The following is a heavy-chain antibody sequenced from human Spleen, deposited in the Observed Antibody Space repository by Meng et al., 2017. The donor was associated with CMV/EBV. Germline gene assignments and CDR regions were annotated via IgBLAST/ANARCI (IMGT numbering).Heavy chain of an antibody. V-gene: IGHV4-34*01. CDR1: GGSFSGYF. J-gene: IGHJ5*02. D-gene: IGHD4-11*01. CDR3: AGTGTTGAFDP. CDR2: INHRGST. Sequence: LSCAVYGGSFSGYFWGWIRQPPEKGLEWIGEINHRGSTYYNPSLKSRVTISVDTSKNQFSLKLSSVTAADTAVYYCAGTGTTGAFDPWGQGTLVTVSS.